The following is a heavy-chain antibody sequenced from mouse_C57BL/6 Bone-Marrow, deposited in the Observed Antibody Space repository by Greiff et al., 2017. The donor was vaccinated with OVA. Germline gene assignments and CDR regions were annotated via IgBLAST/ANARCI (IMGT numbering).Heavy chain of an antibody. D-gene: IGHD2-5*01. CDR3: ARYDYYSNLHYAKDY. J-gene: IGHJ4*01. CDR2: IYPRSGNT. CDR1: GYTFTSYG. Sequence: VKLMESGAELARPGASVKLSCKASGYTFTSYGISWVKQRTGQGLEWIGEIYPRSGNTYYNEKFKGKATLTADKSSSTAYMELRSLTSEDSAVYFCARYDYYSNLHYAKDYWGQGTSVTVSS. V-gene: IGHV1-81*01.